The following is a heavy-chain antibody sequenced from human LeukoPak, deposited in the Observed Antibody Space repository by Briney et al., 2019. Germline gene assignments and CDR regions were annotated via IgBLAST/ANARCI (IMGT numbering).Heavy chain of an antibody. CDR1: GFTFGDYA. CDR3: TRSSIAAAGFFDY. Sequence: GGSLRLSCTASGFTFGDYAMSWVRQAPGKGLEWVGFIRSKAYRGTTEYAASVKGRFTISRDDSKSIAYLQMNSLKTEDTAVYYCTRSSIAAAGFFDYWGQGTLVTVSS. D-gene: IGHD6-13*01. V-gene: IGHV3-49*04. J-gene: IGHJ4*02. CDR2: IRSKAYRGTT.